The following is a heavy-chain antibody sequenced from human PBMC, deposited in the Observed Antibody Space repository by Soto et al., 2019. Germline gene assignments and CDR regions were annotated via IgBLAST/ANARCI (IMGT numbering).Heavy chain of an antibody. D-gene: IGHD4-17*01. V-gene: IGHV3-7*03. J-gene: IGHJ4*02. CDR1: GFSFSSFW. CDR2: IKQDGSEK. CDR3: VRGYSDYTDYFEY. Sequence: EVQLVESGGGLVQPGGSLRLSCTTSGFSFSSFWMIWVRQAPGKGLEWVAIIKQDGSEKHYVDSVKGRFTVSRDNAEKSLYLQMDSLRPDDTAVYYCVRGYSDYTDYFEYWGQGALVTVSS.